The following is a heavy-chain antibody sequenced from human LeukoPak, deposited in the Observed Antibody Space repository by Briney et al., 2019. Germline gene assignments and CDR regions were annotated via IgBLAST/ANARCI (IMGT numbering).Heavy chain of an antibody. J-gene: IGHJ4*02. CDR1: GFTFSSYE. D-gene: IGHD3-10*01. CDR2: ISSSGSTI. CDR3: ARDGYGSGSDDY. V-gene: IGHV3-48*03. Sequence: QTGGSLRLSCAASGFTFSSYEMNWVRQAPGKGLEWVSYISSSGSTIYYADSVKGRFTISRDNAKNSLYLQMNSLRAEDTAVYYCARDGYGSGSDDYWGQGTLVTVSS.